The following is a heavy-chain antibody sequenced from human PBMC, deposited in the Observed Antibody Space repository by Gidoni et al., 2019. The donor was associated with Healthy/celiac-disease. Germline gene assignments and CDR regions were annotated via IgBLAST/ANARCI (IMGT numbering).Heavy chain of an antibody. V-gene: IGHV4-34*01. Sequence: QVQLQQWGAGLFKPSEPLSLTCAVYRGSFRGYYWGWIRQPPGKGLEWIGEIDHTGSTNYNPSLRSRLTISVDTSKNQFSLKLNSVTAADTAVYYCARAKYRGSNYYYYYHGMDVWGQGTTVTVSS. CDR3: ARAKYRGSNYYYYYHGMDV. J-gene: IGHJ6*02. CDR1: RGSFRGYY. D-gene: IGHD1-26*01. CDR2: IDHTGST.